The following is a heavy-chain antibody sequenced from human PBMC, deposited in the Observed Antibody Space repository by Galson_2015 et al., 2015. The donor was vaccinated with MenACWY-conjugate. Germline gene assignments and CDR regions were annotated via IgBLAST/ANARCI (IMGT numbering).Heavy chain of an antibody. D-gene: IGHD3-22*01. J-gene: IGHJ5*02. Sequence: QSGAEVKKPGESLTISCKGSGYSFTSYWIGWVRQMPGKGLEWMGIIYPGDSDTRYSPSFQGQVTISADKSISTAYLQWSSLKASDTAMYYCARHTYYYDSSGYVNWFDPWGQGTLVTVSS. CDR2: IYPGDSDT. V-gene: IGHV5-51*01. CDR3: ARHTYYYDSSGYVNWFDP. CDR1: GYSFTSYW.